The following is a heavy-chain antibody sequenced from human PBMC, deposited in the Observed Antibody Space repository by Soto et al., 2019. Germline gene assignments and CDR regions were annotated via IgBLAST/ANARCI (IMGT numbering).Heavy chain of an antibody. CDR2: ISGSDGRT. D-gene: IGHD5-18*01. CDR1: GFTFSSYA. CDR3: AKGVSQYTPLALFDY. J-gene: IGHJ4*02. Sequence: EVQLLESGGGLVRPGGSLRLSCAASGFTFSSYAMSWVRQAPGKGREWVSTISGSDGRTYSTDSVEGRFTISRDNSRNTAHLQMNSLRVEDTAVYYCAKGVSQYTPLALFDYWGRGTLVTVSS. V-gene: IGHV3-23*01.